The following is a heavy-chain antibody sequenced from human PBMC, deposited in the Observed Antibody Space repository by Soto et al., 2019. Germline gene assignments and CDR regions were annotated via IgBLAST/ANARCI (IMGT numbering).Heavy chain of an antibody. V-gene: IGHV6-1*01. J-gene: IGHJ3*02. D-gene: IGHD3-10*01. CDR2: TYYRSKWYN. CDR3: ARDLWFGESDAFDI. Sequence: KQSQTLSLTCAISGDSVSSNSAAWNWIRQSPSRGLEWLGRTYYRSKWYNDYAVSVKSRITINPDTSKNQFSLQLNSVTLEETAVYYGARDLWFGESDAFDIWGQGTMVTVSS. CDR1: GDSVSSNSAA.